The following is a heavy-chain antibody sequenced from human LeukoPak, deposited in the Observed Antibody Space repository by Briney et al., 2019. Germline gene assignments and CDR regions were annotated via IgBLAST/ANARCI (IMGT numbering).Heavy chain of an antibody. V-gene: IGHV4-59*01. CDR1: GGSFSGYY. CDR3: ASDGRGGESAVDI. D-gene: IGHD1-26*01. Sequence: SETLSLTCAVYGGSFSGYYWSWIRQPPGKGLEWIGYIYYIGSTKYNPSLASRLILSIDTSKNQFSLNLTSVTAADTAMYYCASDGRGGESAVDIWGPGTRVTVSS. CDR2: IYYIGST. J-gene: IGHJ3*02.